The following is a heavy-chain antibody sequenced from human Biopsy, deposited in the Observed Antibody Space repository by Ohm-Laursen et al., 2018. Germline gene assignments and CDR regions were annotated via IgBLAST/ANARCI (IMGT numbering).Heavy chain of an antibody. Sequence: SLRLSCAASGFTFSSYGMHWVRQAPGKGLEWVSLISNDGDIKYSADSMEGRFTISRDNSRNTLFLQMNSLRPEDTAVHYCAKDWFPYADYARAHGVDAWGQGTTVTVSS. CDR2: ISNDGDIK. D-gene: IGHD3-16*01. V-gene: IGHV3-30*18. CDR3: AKDWFPYADYARAHGVDA. CDR1: GFTFSSYG. J-gene: IGHJ6*02.